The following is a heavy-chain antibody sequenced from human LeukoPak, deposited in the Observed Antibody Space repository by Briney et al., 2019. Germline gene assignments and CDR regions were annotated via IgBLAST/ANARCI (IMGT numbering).Heavy chain of an antibody. D-gene: IGHD3-3*01. J-gene: IGHJ4*02. CDR1: GFTFSSYA. V-gene: IGHV3-23*01. CDR2: ISGNGGST. CDR3: AKTYWSRYYFFDY. Sequence: GGSLRLSCAASGFTFSSYAMSWVRQAPGKGLEWVSAISGNGGSTFYTDAVKGRFTISRDNSKNTLYLQMNSLRAEDTAVYYCAKTYWSRYYFFDYWGQGTLVTVSS.